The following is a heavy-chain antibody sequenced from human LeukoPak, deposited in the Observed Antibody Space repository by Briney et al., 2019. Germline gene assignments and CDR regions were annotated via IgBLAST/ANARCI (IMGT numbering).Heavy chain of an antibody. J-gene: IGHJ4*02. Sequence: ASVTVSCTASGYTFTIYDINWVRQATGQGLEWVGWMNPNSGKTGSAQKFQGRVTMTRNTSISTTYMELSSLRSEDTAVYFCARGGSGSSWYDYWGQGTVVTVSS. D-gene: IGHD6-13*01. CDR1: GYTFTIYD. CDR2: MNPNSGKT. V-gene: IGHV1-8*01. CDR3: ARGGSGSSWYDY.